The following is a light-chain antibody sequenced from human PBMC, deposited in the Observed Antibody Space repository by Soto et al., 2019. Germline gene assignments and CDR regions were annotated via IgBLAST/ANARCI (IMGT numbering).Light chain of an antibody. V-gene: IGLV1-40*01. CDR1: NSNIGSFYD. Sequence: QSVLTQPPSVSGAPGQRVTIPCTGSNSNIGSFYDVHWYQQLPGTVPKLLIYGDNNRPSGVPDRFSGSKSGTAASLAITGLQAEDEADYYCQAYGHRLNHVVFGGGTKLTVL. J-gene: IGLJ2*01. CDR3: QAYGHRLNHVV. CDR2: GDN.